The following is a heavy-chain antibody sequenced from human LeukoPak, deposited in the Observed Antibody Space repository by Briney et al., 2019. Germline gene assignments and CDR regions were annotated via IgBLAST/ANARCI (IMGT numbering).Heavy chain of an antibody. CDR1: GFTFSTYA. CDR2: ISASGGST. Sequence: GGSLRLSCAAFGFTFSTYAMSWVRQAPAKGLEWVCDISASGGSTYYADSVKGRFTISRDNSKNTLYLQMNSLRAEDTAVYYCAKDRDSTLIRGAIYDWGHGTLVTVSS. V-gene: IGHV3-23*01. D-gene: IGHD3-10*01. J-gene: IGHJ4*01. CDR3: AKDRDSTLIRGAIYD.